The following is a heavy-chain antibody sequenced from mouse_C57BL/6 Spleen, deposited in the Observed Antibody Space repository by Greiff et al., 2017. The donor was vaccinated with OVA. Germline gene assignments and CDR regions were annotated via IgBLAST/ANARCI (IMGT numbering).Heavy chain of an antibody. J-gene: IGHJ4*01. CDR2: IDPSDSYT. D-gene: IGHD2-3*01. CDR3: ARTEVDGWPYAMDY. V-gene: IGHV1-50*01. Sequence: QVQLQQPGAELVKPGASVKLSCKASGYTFTSYWMQWVKQRPGQGLEWIGEIDPSDSYTNYNQKFKGKATLTVDTSSSTAYMQLSSLTSEDSAVYYCARTEVDGWPYAMDYWGQGTSVTVSS. CDR1: GYTFTSYW.